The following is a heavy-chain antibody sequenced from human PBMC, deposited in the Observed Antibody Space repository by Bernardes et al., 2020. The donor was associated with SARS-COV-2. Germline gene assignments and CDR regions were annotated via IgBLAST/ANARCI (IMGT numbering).Heavy chain of an antibody. CDR3: ARDHLFYDSLTGWIDQYYFDS. CDR1: GFTFSNYN. J-gene: IGHJ4*02. V-gene: IGHV3-48*01. Sequence: GGSLRLSCVASGFTFSNYNLNWVRQAPGKGLEWVSKISTSDGSADYADSVKGRFTVSRDNAKNILYLQMSSLRADDTAVYYCARDHLFYDSLTGWIDQYYFDSWGQGTLVTVSS. D-gene: IGHD3-9*01. CDR2: ISTSDGSA.